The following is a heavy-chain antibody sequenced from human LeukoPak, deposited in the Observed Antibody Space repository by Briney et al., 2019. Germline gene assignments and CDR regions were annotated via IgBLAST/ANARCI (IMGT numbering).Heavy chain of an antibody. Sequence: ASVKVSCKASGYTFTGHYMHWVRQAPGQGLEWMGWINPNSGGTNYAQKLQGRVTMTTDTSTSTAYMELRSLRSDDTAVYYCARETNYSILRGLHNLAFDIWGQGTMVTVSS. CDR2: INPNSGGT. CDR1: GYTFTGHY. D-gene: IGHD4/OR15-4a*01. J-gene: IGHJ3*02. CDR3: ARETNYSILRGLHNLAFDI. V-gene: IGHV1-2*02.